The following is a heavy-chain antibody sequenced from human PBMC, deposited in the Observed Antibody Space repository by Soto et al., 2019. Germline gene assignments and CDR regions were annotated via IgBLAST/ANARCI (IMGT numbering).Heavy chain of an antibody. CDR3: AKVSPYEDFDY. CDR1: GFTFSSYG. J-gene: IGHJ4*02. D-gene: IGHD3-3*01. Sequence: GGSLRLSCAASGFTFSSYGMHWVRQAPGKGLEWVAVISYDGSNKYYADSVKGRFTISRDNSKNTLYLQMNSLRAEDTAVYYCAKVSPYEDFDYWGQGTLVTVS. CDR2: ISYDGSNK. V-gene: IGHV3-30*18.